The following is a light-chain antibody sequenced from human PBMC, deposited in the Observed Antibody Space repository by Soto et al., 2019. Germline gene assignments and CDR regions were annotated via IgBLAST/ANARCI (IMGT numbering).Light chain of an antibody. CDR3: LQHCSWPWT. J-gene: IGKJ1*01. CDR2: RIF. Sequence: PGEPVTLSCRASQSVSGYLDWFHQKPGQAPRLVLLRIFTRAIGVPARFSCSESETEYDLTISCLQSEDSGVYNYLQHCSWPWTFGQGTKVDIK. V-gene: IGKV3-15*01. CDR1: QSVSGY.